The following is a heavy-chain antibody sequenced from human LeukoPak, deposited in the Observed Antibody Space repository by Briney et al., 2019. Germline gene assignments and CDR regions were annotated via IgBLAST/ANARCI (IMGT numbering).Heavy chain of an antibody. CDR1: GYTFTSYG. Sequence: ASVKVSRKASGYTFTSYGISWVRQAPGQGLEWMGWISAYNGNTNYAQKLQGRVTMTTDTSTSTAYMELRSLRSDDTAVYYCARARGRSLITTIDYWGQGTLVTVSS. D-gene: IGHD3-22*01. J-gene: IGHJ4*02. CDR2: ISAYNGNT. CDR3: ARARGRSLITTIDY. V-gene: IGHV1-18*01.